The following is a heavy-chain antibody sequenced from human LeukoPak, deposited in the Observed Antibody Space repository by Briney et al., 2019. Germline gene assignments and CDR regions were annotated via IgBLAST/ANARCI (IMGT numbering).Heavy chain of an antibody. Sequence: GGSLRLSCAASGFTFSSYAMSWVRQAPGKGLEWVSAIGGSGGSTYYADSVKGRFTISGDNSKNTLYLQMNSLRVEDTAVYYCARAREGTTAFDYWGQGTLVTVSS. V-gene: IGHV3-23*01. CDR2: IGGSGGST. CDR3: ARAREGTTAFDY. CDR1: GFTFSSYA. D-gene: IGHD1-7*01. J-gene: IGHJ4*02.